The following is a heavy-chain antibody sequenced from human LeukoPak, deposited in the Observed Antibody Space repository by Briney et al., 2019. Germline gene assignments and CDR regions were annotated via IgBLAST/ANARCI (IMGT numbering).Heavy chain of an antibody. CDR1: GFTFSTFA. D-gene: IGHD2-15*01. CDR2: ITGSGDST. CDR3: ARDAIYCSGGSCYSDYYCYSMDV. Sequence: GGSLRLSCAASGFTFSTFAVNWVRQAPGKGLEWVSAITGSGDSTYYADSVKGRFTISRGNSKNTLYLQMNSLTAEDTAVYYCARDAIYCSGGSCYSDYYCYSMDVWGQGTTVTVSS. J-gene: IGHJ6*02. V-gene: IGHV3-23*01.